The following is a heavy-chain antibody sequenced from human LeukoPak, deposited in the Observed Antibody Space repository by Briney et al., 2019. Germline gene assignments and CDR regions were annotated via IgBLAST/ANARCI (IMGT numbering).Heavy chain of an antibody. CDR1: GGSFSGYY. CDR2: INHSGST. V-gene: IGHV4-34*01. J-gene: IGHJ4*02. CDR3: ARGQPYYDSSGYADY. D-gene: IGHD3-22*01. Sequence: SETLSLTCAVYGGSFSGYYWSWIRQPPGKGLEWIGEINHSGSTNYNPSLKSRVTISVDTSKNQFSLKLSSVTAADTAVYYCARGQPYYDSSGYADYWGQGTLVTVSS.